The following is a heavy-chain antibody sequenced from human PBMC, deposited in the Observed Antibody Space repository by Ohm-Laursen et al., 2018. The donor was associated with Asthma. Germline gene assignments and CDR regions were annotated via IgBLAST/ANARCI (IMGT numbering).Heavy chain of an antibody. Sequence: SSVKVSCKPSGYTFTSYAISWVRQAPGQGLEWMGGIIPIFGTANYAQKFQGRVTITRDTSASTAYMELSSLRSDDTAVYYCARDYGDYYFDYWGQGTLVTVSS. CDR3: ARDYGDYYFDY. CDR1: GYTFTSYA. D-gene: IGHD4-17*01. CDR2: IIPIFGTA. J-gene: IGHJ4*02. V-gene: IGHV1-69*05.